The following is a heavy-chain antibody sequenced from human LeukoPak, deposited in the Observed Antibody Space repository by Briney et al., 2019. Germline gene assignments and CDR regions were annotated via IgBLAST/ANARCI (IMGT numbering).Heavy chain of an antibody. J-gene: IGHJ4*02. V-gene: IGHV3-13*01. CDR2: LGTAGDT. Sequence: GGSLRLSCAASGFTLSNYAMHWVRQPAGEGLEWVSALGTAGDTFYPGSVKGRFTISRDNAKKSLFLQMNSLRAEDTAVYYCAKRPDRSYYDRTGYYYFDYWGQGTLVTVSS. CDR1: GFTLSNYA. D-gene: IGHD3-22*01. CDR3: AKRPDRSYYDRTGYYYFDY.